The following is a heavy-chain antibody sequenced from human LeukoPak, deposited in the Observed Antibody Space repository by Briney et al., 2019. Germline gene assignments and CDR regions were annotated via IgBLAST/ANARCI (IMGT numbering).Heavy chain of an antibody. Sequence: SETLSLTCTVSGDSISDDYYTWMRQPAGKGLEWIGRIHSGGTTNYNPSLMSRVTLSIDKSKNQFSLKLSSVTAADTAVYYCARSEHTVGEAKYWGQGTLVTVSS. CDR3: ARSEHTVGEAKY. CDR2: IHSGGTT. CDR1: GDSISDDY. D-gene: IGHD3-10*01. J-gene: IGHJ4*02. V-gene: IGHV4-4*07.